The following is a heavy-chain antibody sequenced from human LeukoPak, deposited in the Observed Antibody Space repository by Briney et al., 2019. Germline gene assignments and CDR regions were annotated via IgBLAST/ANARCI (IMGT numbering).Heavy chain of an antibody. CDR3: ARAPRELKSYYYYYYGMDV. CDR2: IIPIFGTA. CDR1: GGTFSSYA. D-gene: IGHD1-26*01. Sequence: VASVKVSCKAPGGTFSSYAISWVRQAPGQGLEWMGGIIPIFGTANYAQKFQGRVTITADESTSTAYMELSSLRSEDTAVYYCARAPRELKSYYYYYYGMDVWGQGTTVTVSS. J-gene: IGHJ6*02. V-gene: IGHV1-69*13.